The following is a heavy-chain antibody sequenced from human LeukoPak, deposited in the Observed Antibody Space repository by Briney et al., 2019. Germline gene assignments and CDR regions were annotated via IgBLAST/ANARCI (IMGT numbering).Heavy chain of an antibody. CDR1: GGSFSGYY. J-gene: IGHJ4*02. CDR3: ARAVVIPHFDY. D-gene: IGHD2-21*01. V-gene: IGHV4-34*09. CDR2: MNHSGST. Sequence: PSETLSLTCAVYGGSFSGYYWSWIRQPPGKGLEWIGEMNHSGSTNYNPSLKSRVTISVDTSKNQFSLKLSSVTAADTAVYYCARAVVIPHFDYWGQGTLVTVSS.